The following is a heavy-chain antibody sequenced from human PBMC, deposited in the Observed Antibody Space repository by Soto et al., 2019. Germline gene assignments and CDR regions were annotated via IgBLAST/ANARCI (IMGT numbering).Heavy chain of an antibody. D-gene: IGHD3-22*01. V-gene: IGHV5-51*01. J-gene: IGHJ4*02. CDR1: GDRFTGYC. CDR3: ARQNRQTTYYYDSSGYPDY. CDR2: IYPGDSDT. Sequence: GEDVKFSCTGSGDRFTGYCSGCVRPMPGKGLEWMGIIYPGDSDTRYSPSFQGQVTISADKSISTAYLQWSSLKASDTAMYYCARQNRQTTYYYDSSGYPDYWGQGTLGTVSS.